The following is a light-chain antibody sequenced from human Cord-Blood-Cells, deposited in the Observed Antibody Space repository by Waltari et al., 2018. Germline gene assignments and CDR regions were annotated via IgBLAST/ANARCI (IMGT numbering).Light chain of an antibody. CDR3: LSADSSGTYYV. CDR2: KDS. J-gene: IGLJ1*01. CDR1: ALPQQY. Sequence: SYDLTQPPSVSVSLGQLARTTCTGEALPQQYASWYPQKPGQFPVLVLYKDSERPSGIPERFSGSSSGTIVTLTISGVQAEDEADYYCLSADSSGTYYVFGTGTKVTVL. V-gene: IGLV3-16*01.